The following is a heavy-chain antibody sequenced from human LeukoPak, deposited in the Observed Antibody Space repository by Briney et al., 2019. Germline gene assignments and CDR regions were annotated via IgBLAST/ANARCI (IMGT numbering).Heavy chain of an antibody. CDR3: ASDVDTSMGQTY. D-gene: IGHD5-18*01. CDR1: GGSFSDYY. Sequence: SETLSLTCAVYGGSFSDYYWSWIRQPPGKGLEWIGEINHSGSTNYNPSLKSRVTISVDTSKNQFSLKLSSVTAADTAVYYYASDVDTSMGQTYWGQGTLVTVSS. CDR2: INHSGST. J-gene: IGHJ4*02. V-gene: IGHV4-34*01.